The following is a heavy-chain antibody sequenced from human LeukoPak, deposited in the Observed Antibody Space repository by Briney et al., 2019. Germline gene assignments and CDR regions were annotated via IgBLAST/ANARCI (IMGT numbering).Heavy chain of an antibody. CDR3: ARGPAGGYYYYGMDV. V-gene: IGHV3-21*01. Sequence: GGSLRLSCAASGFSFSSYWMHWVRQAPGKGLEWVSSISSSSSYIYYADSVKGRFTISRDNAKNSLYLRMNSLRAEDTAVYYCARGPAGGYYYYGMDVWGQGTTVTVSS. CDR2: ISSSSSYI. D-gene: IGHD3-10*01. CDR1: GFSFSSYW. J-gene: IGHJ6*02.